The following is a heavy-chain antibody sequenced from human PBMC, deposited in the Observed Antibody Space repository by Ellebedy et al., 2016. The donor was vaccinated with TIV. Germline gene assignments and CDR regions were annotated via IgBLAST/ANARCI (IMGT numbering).Heavy chain of an antibody. CDR1: GFTFSDYY. Sequence: GESLKISXAASGFTFSDYYMSWIRQAPGKGLEWVSYISSSGSTIYYADSVKGRFTISRDNAKNSLYLQMNSLRAEDTAVYYCARNPDYGDYYYYYGMDVWGQGTTVTVSS. CDR2: ISSSGSTI. D-gene: IGHD4-17*01. V-gene: IGHV3-11*01. J-gene: IGHJ6*02. CDR3: ARNPDYGDYYYYYGMDV.